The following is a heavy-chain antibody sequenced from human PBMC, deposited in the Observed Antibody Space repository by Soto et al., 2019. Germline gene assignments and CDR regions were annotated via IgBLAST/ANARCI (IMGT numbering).Heavy chain of an antibody. CDR1: GGSISSYY. CDR2: IYTSGST. V-gene: IGHV4-4*07. Sequence: PSETLSLTCTVSGGSISSYYWSWIRQPAGNGLEWIGRIYTSGSTNYNPSLKSRVTMSVDTSKNQFSLKLSSVTAADTAVYYCARGIFMPRIYYFDYWGQGTLVTVSS. J-gene: IGHJ4*02. CDR3: ARGIFMPRIYYFDY. D-gene: IGHD2-2*01.